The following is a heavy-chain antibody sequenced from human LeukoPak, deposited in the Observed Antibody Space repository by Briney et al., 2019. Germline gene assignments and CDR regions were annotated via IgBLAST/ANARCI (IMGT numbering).Heavy chain of an antibody. V-gene: IGHV1-18*01. CDR3: ARCHYGSGSYPPDY. CDR1: GYTFTSYD. Sequence: ATVKVSCKASGYTFTSYDINWVRQATGQGLEWMGWISAYNGNTNYAQKLQGRVTMTTDTSTSTAYMELRSLRSDDTAVYYCARCHYGSGSYPPDYWGQGTLVTVSS. D-gene: IGHD3-10*01. J-gene: IGHJ4*02. CDR2: ISAYNGNT.